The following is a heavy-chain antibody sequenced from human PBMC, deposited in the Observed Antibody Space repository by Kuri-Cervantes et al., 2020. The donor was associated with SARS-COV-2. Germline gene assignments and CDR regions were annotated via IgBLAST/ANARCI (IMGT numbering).Heavy chain of an antibody. CDR3: ARGECSSGSCYSFDY. J-gene: IGHJ4*02. Sequence: SETLSLTCTVSSYSISSGYYWGWIRQPPGKGLEWIGSIYHSGSTYYNPSLKSRVTISVDTSKNQFSLKLSSVTAADTAVYYCARGECSSGSCYSFDYWGQGTLVTVSS. D-gene: IGHD2-15*01. V-gene: IGHV4-38-2*02. CDR1: SYSISSGYY. CDR2: IYHSGST.